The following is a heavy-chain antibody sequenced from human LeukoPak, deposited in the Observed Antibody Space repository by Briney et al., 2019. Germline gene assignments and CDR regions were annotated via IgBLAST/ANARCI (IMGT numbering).Heavy chain of an antibody. V-gene: IGHV3-48*03. CDR1: GFTFSSYE. Sequence: GGSLRLSCAASGFTFSSYEMNWVRQAPGKGLEWVSYISGSGSTIYYADSVKGRFTISRDNAKNSLYLQMNSLRAEDTAVYYCALEDPYSSGWYTFDYWGQGTPVTVSS. D-gene: IGHD6-19*01. CDR3: ALEDPYSSGWYTFDY. J-gene: IGHJ4*02. CDR2: ISGSGSTI.